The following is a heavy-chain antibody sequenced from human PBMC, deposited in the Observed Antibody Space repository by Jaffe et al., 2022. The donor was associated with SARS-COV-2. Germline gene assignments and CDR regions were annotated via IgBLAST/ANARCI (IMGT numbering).Heavy chain of an antibody. D-gene: IGHD3-10*01. CDR2: IIPILGIA. CDR1: GGTFSSYT. J-gene: IGHJ3*02. V-gene: IGHV1-69*02. CDR3: AMDYYGSGSYAFDI. Sequence: QVQLVQSGAEVKKPGSSVKVSCKASGGTFSSYTISWVRQAPGQGLEWMGRIIPILGIANYAQKFQGRVTITADKSTSTAYMELSSLRSEDTAVYYCAMDYYGSGSYAFDIWGQGTMVTVSS.